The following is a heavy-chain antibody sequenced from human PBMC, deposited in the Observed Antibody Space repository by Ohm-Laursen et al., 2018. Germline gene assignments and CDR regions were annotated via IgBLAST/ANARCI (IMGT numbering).Heavy chain of an antibody. CDR1: GGSFSNYY. CDR3: ARRPRPGWGGSVRDI. V-gene: IGHV4-34*01. J-gene: IGHJ3*02. CDR2: INHSGST. D-gene: IGHD3-10*01. Sequence: SETLSLTCAVYGGSFSNYYWSWIRQPPGKGLEWIGEINHSGSTNYNPSLKSRVTISVDTSKNQFPLKLSSVTAADTAVYYCARRPRPGWGGSVRDIWGQGTMVTVSS.